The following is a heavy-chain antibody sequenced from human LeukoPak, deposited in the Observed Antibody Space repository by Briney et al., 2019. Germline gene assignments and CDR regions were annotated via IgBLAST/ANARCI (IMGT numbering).Heavy chain of an antibody. CDR3: ARGSREEYSSSSGEYYFDY. CDR2: INPSGGST. V-gene: IGHV1-46*01. J-gene: IGHJ4*02. CDR1: GYTFTSYY. D-gene: IGHD6-6*01. Sequence: ASVKVSCKASGYTFTSYYMHWVRQAPGQGLEWMGIINPSGGSTSYAQKFQGRFTMTRDMSTSTVYMELSSLRSEDTAVYYCARGSREEYSSSSGEYYFDYWGQGTLVTVSS.